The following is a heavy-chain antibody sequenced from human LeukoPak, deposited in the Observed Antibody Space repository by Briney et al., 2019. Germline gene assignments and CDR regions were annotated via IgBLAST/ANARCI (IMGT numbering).Heavy chain of an antibody. CDR3: ARVIGVWVGATADYFDY. Sequence: GASVKVSCKASGYTFTGYYMLWVRQAPGQGLEWMGWINPNSGGTNYAQKFQGRVTMTRDTSISTAYMELSRLRSDDTAVYYCARVIGVWVGATADYFDYWGQGTLVTVSS. D-gene: IGHD1-26*01. CDR2: INPNSGGT. CDR1: GYTFTGYY. V-gene: IGHV1-2*02. J-gene: IGHJ4*02.